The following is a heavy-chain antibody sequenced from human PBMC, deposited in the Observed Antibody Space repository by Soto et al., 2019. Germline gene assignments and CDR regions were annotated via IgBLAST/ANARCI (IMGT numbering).Heavy chain of an antibody. Sequence: GESLKISCKGFGCTFANDWIAWVRQMPGKGLEWMGMIFPGDSDTRYSPSFQGQVTISADKSINTAYLQWSSLKASDTAIYYCARRFAAHPYFDFWGQGALVTVSS. CDR1: GCTFANDW. J-gene: IGHJ4*02. V-gene: IGHV5-51*01. CDR3: ARRFAAHPYFDF. CDR2: IFPGDSDT. D-gene: IGHD6-6*01.